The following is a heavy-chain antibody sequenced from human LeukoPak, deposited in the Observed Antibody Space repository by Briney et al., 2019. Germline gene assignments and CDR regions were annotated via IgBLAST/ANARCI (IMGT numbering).Heavy chain of an antibody. CDR2: IYSGGST. Sequence: GGSLRLSCAASGFTVSSNYMSWVRQAPGKGLEWVSVIYSGGSTYYADSAKGRFTISRDSSKNTLYLQMNSLRAADTAVYYCARTPITMVRGAKGYYYGMDVWGQGTTVTVSS. CDR1: GFTVSSNY. V-gene: IGHV3-66*01. D-gene: IGHD3-10*01. CDR3: ARTPITMVRGAKGYYYGMDV. J-gene: IGHJ6*02.